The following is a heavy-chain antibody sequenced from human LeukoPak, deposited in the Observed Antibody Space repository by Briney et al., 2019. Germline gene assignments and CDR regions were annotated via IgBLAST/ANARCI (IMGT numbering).Heavy chain of an antibody. D-gene: IGHD2-15*01. CDR3: ARQRGGGYWYLDL. CDR2: IYYSGST. CDR1: GGSISSSSYW. J-gene: IGHJ2*01. V-gene: IGHV4-39*01. Sequence: PSETLSLTCTVSGGSISSSSYWWGWIRQPTGKGLEWIGSIYYSGSTYYNPSLKSRVTISVDTSKNHFSLNLSSVTAADTAFYYCARQRGGGYWYLDLWGRGTLVTVSS.